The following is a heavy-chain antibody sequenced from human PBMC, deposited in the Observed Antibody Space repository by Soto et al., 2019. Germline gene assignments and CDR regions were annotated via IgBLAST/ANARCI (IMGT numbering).Heavy chain of an antibody. CDR3: ARVTGDCDSDCYDVSFDF. Sequence: SETLSLTCTVSGGSISSSSYYWGWIRQPPGKGLEWIGSIFYSGSTYYNPSLKRRVTISVGTSKNQSSLKLNSVTAADTAVYYCARVTGDCDSDCYDVSFDFWGQGTLVTVSS. V-gene: IGHV4-39*07. J-gene: IGHJ4*01. CDR1: GGSISSSSYY. CDR2: IFYSGST. D-gene: IGHD2-21*02.